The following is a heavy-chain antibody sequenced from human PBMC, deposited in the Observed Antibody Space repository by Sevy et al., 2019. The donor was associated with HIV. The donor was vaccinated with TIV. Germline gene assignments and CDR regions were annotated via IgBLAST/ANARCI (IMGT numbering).Heavy chain of an antibody. CDR2: IYYSGNT. Sequence: SETLSLTCIVSGGSISSSSYYWGWIRQPPGKGLEWIGSIYYSGNTYYNPSLKSRVTISVETSKKQFSLKLSSVTAADTAVYYCATRLGYCSGSSCYPPEYFHHWGQGTLVTVSS. CDR3: ATRLGYCSGSSCYPPEYFHH. J-gene: IGHJ1*01. V-gene: IGHV4-39*01. CDR1: GGSISSSSYY. D-gene: IGHD2-15*01.